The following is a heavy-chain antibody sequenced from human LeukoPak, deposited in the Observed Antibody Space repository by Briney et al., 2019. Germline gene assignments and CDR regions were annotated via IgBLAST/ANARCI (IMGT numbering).Heavy chain of an antibody. V-gene: IGHV3-53*01. Sequence: GGSLRLSCAASGFTVSSNYMSWVRQAPGKGLEWVSVIYSGGSTYYADSVKGRFTISRDNSKNTLYLQMNSLRAEDTAVYYCAKDDRIQTRRYSYNYWGQGTLVTASS. CDR3: AKDDRIQTRRYSYNY. J-gene: IGHJ4*02. CDR1: GFTVSSNY. CDR2: IYSGGST. D-gene: IGHD5-18*01.